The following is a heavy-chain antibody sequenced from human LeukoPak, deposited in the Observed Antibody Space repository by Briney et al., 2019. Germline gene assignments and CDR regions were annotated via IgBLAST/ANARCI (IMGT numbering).Heavy chain of an antibody. D-gene: IGHD2-8*01. J-gene: IGHJ4*02. CDR2: IIPIFGTA. CDR3: AREAEWDYFDY. V-gene: IGHV1-69*06. Sequence: SVKVSCKASGYTFTSYAMHWVRQAPGQGLEWMGGIIPIFGTANYAQKFQGRVTITADKSTSTAYMELSSLRSEDTAVYYCAREAEWDYFDYWGQGTLVTVSS. CDR1: GYTFTSYA.